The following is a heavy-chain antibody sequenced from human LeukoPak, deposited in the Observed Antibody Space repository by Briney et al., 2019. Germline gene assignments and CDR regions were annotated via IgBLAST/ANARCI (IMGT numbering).Heavy chain of an antibody. CDR3: AREGIAEAGTSDY. CDR2: IKQDGSEK. V-gene: IGHV3-7*01. CDR1: GFTFSHAW. D-gene: IGHD6-13*01. Sequence: GGSLRLSCAASGFTFSHAWMSWVRQAPGKGLEWVANIKQDGSEKYYVDSVKGRFTISRDNAKNSLYLQMNSLRAEDTAVYYCAREGIAEAGTSDYWGQGTLVTVSS. J-gene: IGHJ4*02.